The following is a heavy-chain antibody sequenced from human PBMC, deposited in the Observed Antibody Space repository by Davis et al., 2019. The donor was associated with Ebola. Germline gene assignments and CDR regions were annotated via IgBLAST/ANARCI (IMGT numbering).Heavy chain of an antibody. CDR1: GFTFSSYG. J-gene: IGHJ4*02. D-gene: IGHD6-13*01. CDR3: TRGRGGSSWEVY. V-gene: IGHV3-33*01. CDR2: IWYDGSNK. Sequence: GESLKTSCASSGFTFSSYGMHWVRQAPGKGLEWVAVIWYDGSNKYYADSVKGRFTISRDNSKNTLYLQMNSLRAEDTAVYYCTRGRGGSSWEVYWGQGTLVTVSS.